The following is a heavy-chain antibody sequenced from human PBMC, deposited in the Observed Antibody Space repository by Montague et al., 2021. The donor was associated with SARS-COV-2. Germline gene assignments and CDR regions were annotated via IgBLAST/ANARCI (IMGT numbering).Heavy chain of an antibody. CDR1: GFTVTTHW. CDR3: TALRRTDPFDY. CDR2: INEDGSQQ. J-gene: IGHJ4*02. Sequence: SLRLSCAASGFTVTTHWLNWVRQAPGKGLEWVANINEDGSQQYYIYSVKGLFTISRDNARNSLFLQMTGLRAEDTAVYYCTALRRTDPFDYWGQGNLVTVSS. V-gene: IGHV3-7*01. D-gene: IGHD2-21*02.